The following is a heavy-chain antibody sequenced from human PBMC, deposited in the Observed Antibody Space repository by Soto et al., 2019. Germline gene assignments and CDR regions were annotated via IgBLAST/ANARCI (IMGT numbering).Heavy chain of an antibody. J-gene: IGHJ6*02. Sequence: ASVKVSSKASGYTFTRYGISWVRQAPEQGLEWMGWISGYNGDTTYAQKFQGRVTMTIDTSTSTAYMELRSLTSDDTAVYYCAKNGQPPYYYYGLDVWGQGTKVTVSS. D-gene: IGHD2-8*01. V-gene: IGHV1-18*01. CDR2: ISGYNGDT. CDR3: AKNGQPPYYYYGLDV. CDR1: GYTFTRYG.